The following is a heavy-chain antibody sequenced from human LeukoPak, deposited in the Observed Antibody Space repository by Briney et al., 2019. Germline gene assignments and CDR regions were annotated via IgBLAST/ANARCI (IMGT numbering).Heavy chain of an antibody. Sequence: GASVKVSYKVSGYTLTKLSMHWVRQAPGKGLEWMGGFDPEDGETMYAQKFQGRVTMTEDTSTDTAYMELSSLRSEDTAVYYCATPYDFPRYVMDVWGQGTTVTVSS. D-gene: IGHD2/OR15-2a*01. CDR1: GYTLTKLS. V-gene: IGHV1-24*01. J-gene: IGHJ6*02. CDR2: FDPEDGET. CDR3: ATPYDFPRYVMDV.